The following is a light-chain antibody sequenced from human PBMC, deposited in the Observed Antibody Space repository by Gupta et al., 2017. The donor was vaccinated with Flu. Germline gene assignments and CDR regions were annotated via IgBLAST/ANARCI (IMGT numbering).Light chain of an antibody. CDR3: QVWHISSDHLRV. Sequence: SYVLPPPPSVSFAPGRTAKITCWGDNIGRKSVHWYQHKPGQAPVVVVYDDSDRPSGLPERCSGGNYGNTATLTISTVEDGEEAEDYCQVWHISSDHLRVFGGGTKLTVL. CDR1: NIGRKS. J-gene: IGLJ2*01. V-gene: IGLV3-21*02. CDR2: DDS.